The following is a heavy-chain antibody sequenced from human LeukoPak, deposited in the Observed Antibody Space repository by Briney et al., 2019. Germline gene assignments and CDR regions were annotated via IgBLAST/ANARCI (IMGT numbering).Heavy chain of an antibody. CDR3: ARVPYYYGSGSPLWA. V-gene: IGHV1-69*13. D-gene: IGHD3-10*01. J-gene: IGHJ5*02. CDR1: GGTFSSYA. CDR2: IIPIFGTA. Sequence: SVKVSCKASGGTFSSYAISWVRQAPGQGLEWMGGIIPIFGTANYAQKFQGRVTITADESTSTAYMELSSLRSEDTAVYYCARVPYYYGSGSPLWAWGLGTLVTVSS.